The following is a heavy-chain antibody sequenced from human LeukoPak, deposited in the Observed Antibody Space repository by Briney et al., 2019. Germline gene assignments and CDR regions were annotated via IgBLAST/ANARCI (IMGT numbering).Heavy chain of an antibody. D-gene: IGHD3-10*01. CDR2: IKSKTDGGTT. J-gene: IGHJ3*02. CDR1: GFTFSNAW. V-gene: IGHV3-15*01. Sequence: GGSLRLSCAASGFTFSNAWMSWVRQAPGKGLEWVGRIKSKTDGGTTDYAAPVKGRFTISRDDSKSIAYLQMNSLKTEDTAVYYCTRGGHVLLWFGEGNAFDIWGQGTMVTVSS. CDR3: TRGGHVLLWFGEGNAFDI.